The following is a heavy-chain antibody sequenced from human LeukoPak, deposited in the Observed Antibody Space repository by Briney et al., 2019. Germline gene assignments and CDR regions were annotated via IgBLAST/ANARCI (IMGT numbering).Heavy chain of an antibody. CDR3: ARSMVRGVIPDY. Sequence: KSSETLSLTCTVSGGSISSYYWSWIRHPPGKGMEWIGYIYYSGSTNYNPSLKSRVTISVDTSKNQFSLKLSSVTAADTAVYYCARSMVRGVIPDYWGQGTLVTVSS. J-gene: IGHJ4*02. D-gene: IGHD3-10*01. CDR1: GGSISSYY. CDR2: IYYSGST. V-gene: IGHV4-59*01.